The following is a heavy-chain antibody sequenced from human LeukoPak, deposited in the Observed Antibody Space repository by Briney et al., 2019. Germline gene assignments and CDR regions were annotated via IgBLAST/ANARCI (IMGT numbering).Heavy chain of an antibody. CDR3: AKAVVGSSGYFSS. D-gene: IGHD3-22*01. CDR2: ISSSSSTI. Sequence: GGSLRLSCAASGFTFSSYSMNWVRQAPGKGLEWVSYISSSSSTIYYADSVKGRFTISRDNSKNTLYLQMNSLRAEDTAVYYCAKAVVGSSGYFSSWGQGTLVTVSS. V-gene: IGHV3-48*01. CDR1: GFTFSSYS. J-gene: IGHJ5*02.